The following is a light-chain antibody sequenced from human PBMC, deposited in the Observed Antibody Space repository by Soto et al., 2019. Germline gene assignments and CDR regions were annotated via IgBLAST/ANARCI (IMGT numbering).Light chain of an antibody. CDR1: QTIGSW. V-gene: IGKV1-5*01. J-gene: IGKJ1*01. CDR3: QQYNSYPWT. Sequence: DIQMTQSPSTLSASVGDRVTISCRASQTIGSWLAWYQQKPGKAPKLLIYDASRLESGVPSNFGGSGSGTQFTLTISSLQPDDFATYYCQQYNSYPWTFGQGTKVDIK. CDR2: DAS.